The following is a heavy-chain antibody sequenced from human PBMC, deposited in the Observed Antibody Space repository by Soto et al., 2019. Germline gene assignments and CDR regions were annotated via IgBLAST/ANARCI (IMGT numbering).Heavy chain of an antibody. Sequence: QVQLVESGGGVVQPGRSLRLSCAASGFPFSSYGMHWVRQAPGKGLEWVALISYDGSTKYYAESVKGRFTISRDNSRNTPXLQMNSLRTEDTAVYYCAKGRSGSYIGGAVAGLDSWGQGTLVTVSS. D-gene: IGHD1-26*01. V-gene: IGHV3-30*18. CDR1: GFPFSSYG. CDR3: AKGRSGSYIGGAVAGLDS. CDR2: ISYDGSTK. J-gene: IGHJ4*02.